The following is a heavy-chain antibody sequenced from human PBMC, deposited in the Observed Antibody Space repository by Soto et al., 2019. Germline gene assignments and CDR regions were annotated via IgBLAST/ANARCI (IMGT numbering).Heavy chain of an antibody. CDR1: GGSISSYY. CDR3: ARVGLGGYFDY. J-gene: IGHJ4*02. D-gene: IGHD7-27*01. Sequence: SETLSLTCTVSGGSISSYYWSWIRQPPGKGLEWIGYIYYSGSTNYNPSLKSRVTISVDTSKNQFSLKLGSVTAADTAVYYCARVGLGGYFDYWGQGTLVTVSS. CDR2: IYYSGST. V-gene: IGHV4-59*01.